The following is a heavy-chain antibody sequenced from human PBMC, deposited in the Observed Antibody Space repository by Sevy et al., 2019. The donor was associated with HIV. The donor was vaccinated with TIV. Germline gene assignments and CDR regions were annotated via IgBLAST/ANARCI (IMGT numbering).Heavy chain of an antibody. CDR2: IYYSGST. CDR3: ARGASGYFDPLDY. J-gene: IGHJ4*02. V-gene: IGHV4-59*01. CDR1: GDSMSNYY. D-gene: IGHD3-10*01. Sequence: SETLSLTCSVSGDSMSNYYWNWIRQPPGKGLEWIAYIYYSGSTNYNPALKSRVTISVDTSKNQFSLKLSSVTAADTAVYYCARGASGYFDPLDYWGQGTLVTVSS.